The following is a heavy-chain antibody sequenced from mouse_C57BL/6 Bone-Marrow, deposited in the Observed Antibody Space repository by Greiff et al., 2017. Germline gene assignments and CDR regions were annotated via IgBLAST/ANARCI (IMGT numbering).Heavy chain of an antibody. J-gene: IGHJ4*01. D-gene: IGHD2-2*01. Sequence: QVPLQQPGAELVKPGASVKLSCKASGYTFTSYCMHWVKQRPGQGLEWIGMIYPNSGSTNYNEKFKSKATLTVDQSSRTAYMQLSSLTSEDSAVEYGAIMRGGYLPGVDYWGQGTSVTVSS. CDR2: IYPNSGST. CDR1: GYTFTSYC. V-gene: IGHV1-64*01. CDR3: AIMRGGYLPGVDY.